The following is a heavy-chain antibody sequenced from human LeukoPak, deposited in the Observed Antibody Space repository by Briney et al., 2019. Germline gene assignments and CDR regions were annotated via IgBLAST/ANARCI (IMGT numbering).Heavy chain of an antibody. D-gene: IGHD3-9*01. CDR1: GFTFDDYG. V-gene: IGHV3-20*04. CDR3: ARVGTYYDILAGYHSTYFDY. J-gene: IGHJ4*02. CDR2: INWNGGST. Sequence: PPGGSLRLSCAASGFTFDDYGMSWVRQAPGKGLEWVSGINWNGGSTGYADSVKGRFTISRDNAKNSLYLQMNSLRAEDTALYYSARVGTYYDILAGYHSTYFDYWGQGTLVTVSS.